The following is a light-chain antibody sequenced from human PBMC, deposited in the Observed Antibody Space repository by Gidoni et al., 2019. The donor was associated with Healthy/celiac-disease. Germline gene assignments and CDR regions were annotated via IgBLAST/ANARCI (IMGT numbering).Light chain of an antibody. J-gene: IGKJ2*01. Sequence: IQMTPYPSSLSAAVGDRVTITCRASQSISSYFNWYQQKPGKAPKLLIFAASCLQSGVPSRFSGSGSGTDFTLTISILPPEDSSTYYRQQSYTTPPTFGQGTKLEIK. CDR1: QSISSY. CDR2: AAS. V-gene: IGKV1-39*01. CDR3: QQSYTTPPT.